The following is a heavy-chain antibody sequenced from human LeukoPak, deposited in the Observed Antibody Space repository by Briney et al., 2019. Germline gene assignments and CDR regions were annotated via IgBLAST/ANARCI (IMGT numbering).Heavy chain of an antibody. J-gene: IGHJ4*02. CDR3: AKDRRTTGTTDLGSFAY. D-gene: IGHD1-1*01. Sequence: GGSLRLSCAASGFTFSSYAMSWVRQAPGKGLEWVSAISTSGGSTYYADSVKGRFTISRDNSKNTLYLQMNSLRAEDTAVYYCAKDRRTTGTTDLGSFAYWGQGTLVTVSS. CDR1: GFTFSSYA. V-gene: IGHV3-23*01. CDR2: ISTSGGST.